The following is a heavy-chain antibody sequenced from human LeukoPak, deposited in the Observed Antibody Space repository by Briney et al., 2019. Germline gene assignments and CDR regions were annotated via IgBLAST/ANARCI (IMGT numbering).Heavy chain of an antibody. V-gene: IGHV4-4*07. CDR2: IHSSGST. J-gene: IGHJ4*02. Sequence: PSETLSLTCTVSGGSISSYYWSWIRQPAGKGLEWIGRIHSSGSTNYNPSLKTRVTMSADTSKNQLSLKLSSVTAADTAVYYCARMRRVPAAKGGNFDYWGQGTLVTVSS. CDR1: GGSISSYY. CDR3: ARMRRVPAAKGGNFDY. D-gene: IGHD2-2*01.